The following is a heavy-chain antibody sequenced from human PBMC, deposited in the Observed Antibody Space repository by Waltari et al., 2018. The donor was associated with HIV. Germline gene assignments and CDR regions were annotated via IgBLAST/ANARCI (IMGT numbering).Heavy chain of an antibody. CDR1: GYTFTSYA. CDR2: INTGNGNT. Sequence: QVQLVQSGAEVKKPGASVKVSCKASGYTFTSYALHWVRQAPGQRREWMGWINTGNGNTKYSQKFQGRVTITRDTSASTAYMELSSLKSEDTAVYYCARKGAPGFYYFDSWGQGTLVTVSS. V-gene: IGHV1-3*04. CDR3: ARKGAPGFYYFDS. J-gene: IGHJ4*02. D-gene: IGHD3-10*01.